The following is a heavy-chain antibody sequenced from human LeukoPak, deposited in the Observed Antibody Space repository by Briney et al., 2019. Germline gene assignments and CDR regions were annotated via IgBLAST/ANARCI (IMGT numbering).Heavy chain of an antibody. CDR2: TSSDGSRN. J-gene: IGHJ4*02. CDR3: AREGYDSSGYYCGW. Sequence: GGSLRLSCAASGFPFSSYGMHWVRQAPGKGLEWVAVTSSDGSRNHYADSVKGRFTISRDNAKNSLYLQMDSLRAEDTAVYYCAREGYDSSGYYCGWWGQGTLVTVSS. CDR1: GFPFSSYG. V-gene: IGHV3-30*03. D-gene: IGHD3-22*01.